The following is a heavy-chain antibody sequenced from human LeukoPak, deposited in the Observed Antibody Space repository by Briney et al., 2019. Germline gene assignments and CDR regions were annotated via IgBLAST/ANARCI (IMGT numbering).Heavy chain of an antibody. CDR3: ARDWGRDGPVVVHYMDV. D-gene: IGHD3-16*01. Sequence: SETLSLTCTVSGGSLSSHYWSWIRQPPGKGLEWIGYIYYSGSTNYNTSLKSRVTISVDTSKNQFSLKLSSVTAADTAVYYCARDWGRDGPVVVHYMDVWGKGTTVTVSS. V-gene: IGHV4-59*11. CDR2: IYYSGST. J-gene: IGHJ6*03. CDR1: GGSLSSHY.